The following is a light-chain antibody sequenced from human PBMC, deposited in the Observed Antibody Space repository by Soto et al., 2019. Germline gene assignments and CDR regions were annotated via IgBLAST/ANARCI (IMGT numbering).Light chain of an antibody. V-gene: IGKV1-39*01. Sequence: DLQMLQFSASLSASVGERVRITCRATKSIRNHLDWYQQKPGQAPKLLIYPAASWQSGVPARFSGSGSGPDFTLTISSLQPEDFATYYCQQSYMSPPTFGQGTKVDI. CDR1: KSIRNH. J-gene: IGKJ1*01. CDR3: QQSYMSPPT. CDR2: PAA.